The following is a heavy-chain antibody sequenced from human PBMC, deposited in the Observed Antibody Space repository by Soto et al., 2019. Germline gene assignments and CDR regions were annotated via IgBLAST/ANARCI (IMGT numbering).Heavy chain of an antibody. CDR1: GFTFSSYG. Sequence: GGSLRLSCAASGFTFSSYGMHWVRQAPGKGLEWVAVIWYDGSNKYYADSVKGRFTISRDNSKNTLYLQMNSLRAEDTAVYYCAREDSSGSGFDYWGQGTLVTVSS. D-gene: IGHD6-19*01. J-gene: IGHJ4*02. CDR2: IWYDGSNK. CDR3: AREDSSGSGFDY. V-gene: IGHV3-33*01.